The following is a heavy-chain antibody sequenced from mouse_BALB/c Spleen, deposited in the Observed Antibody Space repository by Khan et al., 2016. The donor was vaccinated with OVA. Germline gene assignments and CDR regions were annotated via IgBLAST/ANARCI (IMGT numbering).Heavy chain of an antibody. J-gene: IGHJ4*01. CDR1: GFSLSRYN. Sequence: QVQLKESGPGLVAPSQSLSITCTVSGFSLSRYNIHWVRQPPGKGLEWLGMIWGGGGTDYNSTLKSRLSISKDNSKHQVFLKMNSLQTDDTAMYFCARAYYRYDGYYAMDYWGQGTSVTVSS. D-gene: IGHD2-14*01. CDR2: IWGGGGT. CDR3: ARAYYRYDGYYAMDY. V-gene: IGHV2-6-4*01.